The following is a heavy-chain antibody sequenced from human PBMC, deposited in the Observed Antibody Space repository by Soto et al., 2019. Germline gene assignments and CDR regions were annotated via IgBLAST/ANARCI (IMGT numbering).Heavy chain of an antibody. V-gene: IGHV3-30-3*01. J-gene: IGHJ4*02. CDR2: ISYDGSNK. CDR3: ARVMALGQSQGQPFDY. CDR1: GFTFSSYA. Sequence: GGSLRLSCAASGFTFSSYAMHWVRQAPGKGLEWVAVISYDGSNKYYADSVKGRFTISRDNSKNTLYLQMNSLRAEDTAVYYCARVMALGQSQGQPFDYWGQGT. D-gene: IGHD3-10*01.